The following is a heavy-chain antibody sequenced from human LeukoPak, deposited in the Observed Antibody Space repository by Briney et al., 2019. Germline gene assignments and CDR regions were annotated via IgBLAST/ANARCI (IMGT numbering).Heavy chain of an antibody. CDR3: ARYRGDYVSLPSPFDY. D-gene: IGHD4-17*01. Sequence: GESLKISCKGSGYRFTDYWIGWVRQMPGKGLEWLGIISPEDSDTRYSPSFQGQVTISADEAISTAYLQWSSPKASDTAMCYCARYRGDYVSLPSPFDYWGQGTLVTVSS. V-gene: IGHV5-51*01. CDR1: GYRFTDYW. CDR2: ISPEDSDT. J-gene: IGHJ4*02.